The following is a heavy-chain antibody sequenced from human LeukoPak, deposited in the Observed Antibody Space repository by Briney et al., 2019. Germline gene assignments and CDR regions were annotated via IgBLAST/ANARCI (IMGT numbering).Heavy chain of an antibody. CDR2: IYYSGST. CDR1: GGSISSGGYY. J-gene: IGHJ6*02. Sequence: SQTLSLTCTVSGGSISSGGYYWSWIRQHPGKGLEWIGYIYYSGSTYYNPSLKSRVTISVDTSKNQFSLKLSSVTAADTAVYYCARLVLGYYYYYYGMDVWGQGTTVTVS. CDR3: ARLVLGYYYYYYGMDV. D-gene: IGHD2-15*01. V-gene: IGHV4-31*03.